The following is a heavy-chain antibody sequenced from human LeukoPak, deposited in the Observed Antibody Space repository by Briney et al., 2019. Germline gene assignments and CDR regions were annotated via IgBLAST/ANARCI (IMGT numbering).Heavy chain of an antibody. J-gene: IGHJ4*02. Sequence: GGSLRLSCATSGFTFSGSAMHWVRQASGRGLEWVGRIRSKADRYATEYDASVKGRFTISRDDSQNTAYLQMNSLETEDTALYYCTARVGGDDYWGQGTLVTVSS. CDR3: TARVGGDDY. D-gene: IGHD3-16*01. CDR1: GFTFSGSA. V-gene: IGHV3-73*01. CDR2: IRSKADRYAT.